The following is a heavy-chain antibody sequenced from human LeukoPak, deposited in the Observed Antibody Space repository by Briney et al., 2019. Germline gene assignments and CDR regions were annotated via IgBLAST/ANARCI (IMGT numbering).Heavy chain of an antibody. J-gene: IGHJ3*02. CDR3: ARSRSGYSYDHAAFEI. D-gene: IGHD5-18*01. CDR2: IDYRGST. V-gene: IGHV4-59*01. Sequence: SETLSLTCTVSGGSISTYYWSWIRQPPGKGLEWIAYIDYRGSTTYSPSLGSRVTISVDTSRNQFSLKLSSVTAADTAVYYCARSRSGYSYDHAAFEIWGQGTMVTVSS. CDR1: GGSISTYY.